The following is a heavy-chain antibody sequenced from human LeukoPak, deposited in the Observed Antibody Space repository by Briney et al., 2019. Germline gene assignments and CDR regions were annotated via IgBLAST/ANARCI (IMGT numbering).Heavy chain of an antibody. CDR3: ARTVGAKTPYFQH. Sequence: SVKVSCKASGFTFTSSAMQWVRQARGQRLEWIGWIVVGSGNTNYAQKFQERVTITRDMSTSTAYMELSSLRSEDTAVYYCARTVGAKTPYFQHWGQGTLVTVSS. CDR2: IVVGSGNT. J-gene: IGHJ1*01. D-gene: IGHD1-26*01. CDR1: GFTFTSSA. V-gene: IGHV1-58*02.